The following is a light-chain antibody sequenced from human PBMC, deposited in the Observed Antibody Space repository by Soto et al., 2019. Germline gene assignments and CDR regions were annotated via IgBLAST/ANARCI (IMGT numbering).Light chain of an antibody. Sequence: DIQMTQSPSTLSASVGDRVTITCRASRSISNWLAWYQQRPGIAPKLLIFGASILQSGVPSRFSGSGSGTEFTLSISRLQTDDFATYYCQQYGSFSPITFGGGTKVDIK. CDR3: QQYGSFSPIT. V-gene: IGKV1-5*01. CDR2: GAS. CDR1: RSISNW. J-gene: IGKJ4*01.